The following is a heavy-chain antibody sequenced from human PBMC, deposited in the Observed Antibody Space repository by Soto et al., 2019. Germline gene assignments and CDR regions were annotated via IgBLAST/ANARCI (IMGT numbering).Heavy chain of an antibody. J-gene: IGHJ6*02. CDR1: GLTCIYYD. V-gene: IGHV3-11*01. CDR2: ISSSGSTI. CDR3: ARSTLWFGELSYYGMDV. Sequence: GGPPLLWWRSAGLTCIYYDRIWIRQAQGKGLEWVSYISSSGSTIYYADSVKGRFTISRDNAKNSLYLQMNSLRAEDTAVYYCARSTLWFGELSYYGMDVWGQGTTVTVSS. D-gene: IGHD3-10*01.